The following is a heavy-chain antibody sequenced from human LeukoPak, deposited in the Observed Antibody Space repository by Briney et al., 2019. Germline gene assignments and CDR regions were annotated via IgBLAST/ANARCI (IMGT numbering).Heavy chain of an antibody. Sequence: SETLSLTCAVYGGSFSGYYWSWIRQPPGKGLEWIGEINHSGSTNYNPSLKSRVTISVDTSKNQFSLKLSSVTAADTAVYYCARGLYYYGSGSFDYWGQGTLVTVSS. J-gene: IGHJ4*02. CDR2: INHSGST. V-gene: IGHV4-34*01. D-gene: IGHD3-10*01. CDR3: ARGLYYYGSGSFDY. CDR1: GGSFSGYY.